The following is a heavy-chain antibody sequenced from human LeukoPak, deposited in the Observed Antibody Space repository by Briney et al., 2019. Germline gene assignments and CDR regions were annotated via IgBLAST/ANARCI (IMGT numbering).Heavy chain of an antibody. CDR1: GFSFRSHG. CDR3: AKDRRGQQPPYDY. Sequence: GGSLRLSCAASGFSFRSHGMNWVRQAPGKGLEWVSGISGSGGSTYYADSVKGRFTISRDNSKNTLYLQMNSLRAEDTAVYYCAKDRRGQQPPYDYWGQGTLVTVSS. D-gene: IGHD6-13*01. V-gene: IGHV3-23*01. CDR2: ISGSGGST. J-gene: IGHJ4*02.